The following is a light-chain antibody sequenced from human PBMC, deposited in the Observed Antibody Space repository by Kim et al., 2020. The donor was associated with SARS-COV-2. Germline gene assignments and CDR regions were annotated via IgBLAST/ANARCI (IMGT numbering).Light chain of an antibody. J-gene: IGKJ1*01. CDR3: LSGT. Sequence: PSTLAASEGDRVTITWRASQSINNLLAWYQQKPGKAPKLLIYRASTLQSGVPSRFSGRGSGTEFTLTINSLQPDDFATYYCLSGTFGQGTKVDIK. V-gene: IGKV1-5*03. CDR1: QSINNL. CDR2: RAS.